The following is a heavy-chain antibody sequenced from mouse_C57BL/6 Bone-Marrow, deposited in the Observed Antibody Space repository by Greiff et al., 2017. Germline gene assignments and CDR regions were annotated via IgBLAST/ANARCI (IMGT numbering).Heavy chain of an antibody. D-gene: IGHD1-1*01. Sequence: QVQLKESGAELVKPGASVKLSCKASGYTFTSYWMHWVKQRPGQGLEWIGMIHPNSGSTNYNEKFKSKATLTVDKSSSTAYMQLSSLTSEDSAVYYCARPTVEDYWGQGTTLTVSS. J-gene: IGHJ2*01. CDR3: ARPTVEDY. V-gene: IGHV1-64*01. CDR1: GYTFTSYW. CDR2: IHPNSGST.